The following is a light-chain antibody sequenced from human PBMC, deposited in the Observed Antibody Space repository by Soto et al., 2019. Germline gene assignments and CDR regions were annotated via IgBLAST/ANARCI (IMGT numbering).Light chain of an antibody. V-gene: IGKV3-20*01. CDR2: GAS. CDR3: HHYGSSPPYT. CDR1: QTVSSSY. Sequence: EVVLTQSPGTLSLSPGERATLSCRASQTVSSSYLAWYQQKPDQAPRLLIYGASNRATGIPDRFSGSGSGTDFTLTINRLEPEDFAVYYCHHYGSSPPYTFGQGAKLDI. J-gene: IGKJ2*01.